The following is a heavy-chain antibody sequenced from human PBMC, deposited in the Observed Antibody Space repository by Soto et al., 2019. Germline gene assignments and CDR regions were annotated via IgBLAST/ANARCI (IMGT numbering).Heavy chain of an antibody. CDR1: GYTFTSYY. D-gene: IGHD2-15*01. J-gene: IGHJ6*03. CDR3: ARGTLGYCSGGSCYPLYYMDV. Sequence: ASVKVSCKSSGYTFTSYYMHWVRQAPGQGLEWMGIINPSGGSTSYAQKFQGRVTMTRDTSTSTVYMELSSLRSEDTAVYYCARGTLGYCSGGSCYPLYYMDVWGKGTTVTVSS. CDR2: INPSGGST. V-gene: IGHV1-46*03.